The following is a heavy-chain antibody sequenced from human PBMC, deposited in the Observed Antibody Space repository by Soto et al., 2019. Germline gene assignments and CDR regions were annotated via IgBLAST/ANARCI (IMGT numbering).Heavy chain of an antibody. V-gene: IGHV1-58*01. Sequence: QMQLVQSGPEVKKPGTSVKVSCKASGFTFTSSAVQWVRQARGQRLEWIGWIVVGSGNTNYAQKFQERVTITRDMSTSTAYMELSSLRSEDTAVYYCAARTTVTTFGPIYYYYYGMDVWGQGTTVTVSS. CDR2: IVVGSGNT. CDR3: AARTTVTTFGPIYYYYYGMDV. J-gene: IGHJ6*02. CDR1: GFTFTSSA. D-gene: IGHD4-17*01.